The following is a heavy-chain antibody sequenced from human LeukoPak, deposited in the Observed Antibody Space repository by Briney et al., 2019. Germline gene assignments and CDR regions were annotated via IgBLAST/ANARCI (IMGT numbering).Heavy chain of an antibody. CDR2: INPSGGST. CDR1: GYTFTSYY. Sequence: GASVKVSCKASGYTFTSYYMHWVRQAPGQGLEWMGIINPSGGSTSYAQKFQGRVTMTRDTSTGTVYMELSSLRSEDTAVYYCAREPPGYVFDIWGQGTMVTVSS. V-gene: IGHV1-46*03. J-gene: IGHJ3*02. CDR3: AREPPGYVFDI. D-gene: IGHD3-10*01.